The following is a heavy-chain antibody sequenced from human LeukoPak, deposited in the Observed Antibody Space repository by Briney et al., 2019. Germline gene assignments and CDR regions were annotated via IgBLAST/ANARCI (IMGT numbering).Heavy chain of an antibody. Sequence: GESLRISCKGSGYNFISYWISWVSQMPGKGLEWMGKIDPSDSYTSYSPSFQGHVTISADKSISTAYLQWSSLKASDTAMYYCATLYCTNGVCSDFDYWGQGTLVTVSS. V-gene: IGHV5-10-1*01. CDR1: GYNFISYW. J-gene: IGHJ4*02. CDR3: ATLYCTNGVCSDFDY. D-gene: IGHD2-8*01. CDR2: IDPSDSYT.